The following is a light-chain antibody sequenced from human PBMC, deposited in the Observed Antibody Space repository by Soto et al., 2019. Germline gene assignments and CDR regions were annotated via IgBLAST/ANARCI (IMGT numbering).Light chain of an antibody. V-gene: IGKV3-15*01. CDR3: QQYHYWWT. CDR2: DAS. CDR1: QSVSSN. Sequence: EVVMTQSPATLSVSPGERATLSCRASQSVSSNLARYQQKPGQAPRLLFYDASTRATSIPARFSGSGSGTEFTLTISSLQSEDFAVYYCQQYHYWWTFGQGTKVEIK. J-gene: IGKJ1*01.